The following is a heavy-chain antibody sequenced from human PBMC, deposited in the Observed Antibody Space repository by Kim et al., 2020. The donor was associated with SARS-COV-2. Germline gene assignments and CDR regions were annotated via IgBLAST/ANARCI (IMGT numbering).Heavy chain of an antibody. CDR1: GYSFTSYW. V-gene: IGHV5-10-1*01. CDR3: ARHGRPFTSSWFGNWFDP. Sequence: ESLKISCKGSGYSFTSYWISWVRQMPGKGLEWMGRIDPSDSYTNYSPSFQGHVTISADKSISTAYLQWSSLKASDTAMYYCARHGRPFTSSWFGNWFDPWGQGTLVTVSS. CDR2: IDPSDSYT. D-gene: IGHD6-13*01. J-gene: IGHJ5*02.